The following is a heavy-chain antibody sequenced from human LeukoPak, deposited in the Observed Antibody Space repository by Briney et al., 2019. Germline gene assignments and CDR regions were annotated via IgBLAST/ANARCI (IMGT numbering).Heavy chain of an antibody. CDR3: ARGPTVLRFLEWLLKPLDY. V-gene: IGHV1-69*13. D-gene: IGHD3-3*01. J-gene: IGHJ4*02. Sequence: SVKVSCKASGGTFSSYAISWVRQAPGQGLEWMGGIIPIFGTANYAQKFQGRVTITADESTSTAYMELSSLRSEDTAVYYCARGPTVLRFLEWLLKPLDYWGQGTLVTVSS. CDR1: GGTFSSYA. CDR2: IIPIFGTA.